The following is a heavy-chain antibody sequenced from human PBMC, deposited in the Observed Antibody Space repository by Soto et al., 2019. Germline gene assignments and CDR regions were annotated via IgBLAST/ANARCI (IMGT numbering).Heavy chain of an antibody. J-gene: IGHJ1*01. D-gene: IGHD3-22*01. Sequence: SVKVSCKASGGTFSSYAISWVRQAPGQGLEWMGGIIPIFGTANYAQKFQGRVTITADESTSTAYMELSSLRSEDTAVYYCARDQYYYDSSGYYYVSEYFQHWGQGTLVTVS. V-gene: IGHV1-69*13. CDR2: IIPIFGTA. CDR1: GGTFSSYA. CDR3: ARDQYYYDSSGYYYVSEYFQH.